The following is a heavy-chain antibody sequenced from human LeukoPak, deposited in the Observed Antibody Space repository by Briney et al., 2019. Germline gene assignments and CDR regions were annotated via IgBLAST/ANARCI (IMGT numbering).Heavy chain of an antibody. Sequence: SETLSLTCTVSGASITDYYWSWIRQPPGKGLEWIGYIYYSGSTNYNPSLKSRVTISVDTSKNQFSLKLSSVTAADTAVYYCARGYTAWGQGTLVTVSS. D-gene: IGHD2-2*02. CDR1: GASITDYY. CDR2: IYYSGST. CDR3: ARGYTA. J-gene: IGHJ5*02. V-gene: IGHV4-59*01.